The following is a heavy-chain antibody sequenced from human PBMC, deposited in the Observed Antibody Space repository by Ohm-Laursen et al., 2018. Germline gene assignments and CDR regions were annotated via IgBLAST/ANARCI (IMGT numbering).Heavy chain of an antibody. CDR1: GFTVNNNY. CDR3: ASYYGGYDP. D-gene: IGHD4-23*01. J-gene: IGHJ5*02. V-gene: IGHV3-53*01. CDR2: IHSGGNT. Sequence: GSLRLSCTASGFTVNNNYMSWVRQAPGKGLEWVSVIHSGGNTYYVDSVKGRFTISRDNSKNTLYLQMNNLRAEDSAVYYCASYYGGYDPWGQGTLVTVSS.